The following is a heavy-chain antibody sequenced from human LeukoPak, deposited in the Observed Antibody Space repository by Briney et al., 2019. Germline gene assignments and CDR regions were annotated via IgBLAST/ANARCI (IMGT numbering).Heavy chain of an antibody. V-gene: IGHV4-34*01. CDR3: ARGQFRYSGHARAYYYGMDV. CDR1: GGSFSDYY. D-gene: IGHD5-12*01. Sequence: SETLSLTCAVYGGSFSDYYWSWIRQPPRQGLEWIGEINHSGSADYNPSLKSRVTISVDTSKNQFSLNLSSVTAADTAVYYCARGQFRYSGHARAYYYGMDVWGQGTTVTVSS. J-gene: IGHJ6*02. CDR2: INHSGSA.